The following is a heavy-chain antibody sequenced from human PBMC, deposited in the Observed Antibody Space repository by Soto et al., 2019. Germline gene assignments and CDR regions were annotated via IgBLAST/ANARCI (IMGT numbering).Heavy chain of an antibody. CDR2: ISSSATDM. CDR3: TKDIFDYDSSGYPYDY. Sequence: EVQLVESGGGLFKRGGSLRLSCKASGFAFNNYNMNWVRHAPGKGLEWVSSISSSATDMFYADSVKGRFTISRDNAKNSLYLQMNSLRAEDTAVYYCTKDIFDYDSSGYPYDYWGQGTLVTVSS. D-gene: IGHD3-22*01. J-gene: IGHJ4*02. CDR1: GFAFNNYN. V-gene: IGHV3-21*01.